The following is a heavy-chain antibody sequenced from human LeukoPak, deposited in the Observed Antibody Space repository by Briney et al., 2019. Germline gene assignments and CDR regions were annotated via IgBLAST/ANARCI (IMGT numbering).Heavy chain of an antibody. CDR2: IRYDGSNK. CDR1: GFTFSSYG. V-gene: IGHV3-30*02. Sequence: GGSLRLSCAASGFTFSSYGMHWVRQAPGKGLEWVAFIRYDGSNKYYADSVKGRFTISRDNSKNTLYLQMNSLRAEDTAVYYCAKDPRRSGYYYYYMDVWGKGTTVTVSS. J-gene: IGHJ6*03. D-gene: IGHD3-10*01. CDR3: AKDPRRSGYYYYYMDV.